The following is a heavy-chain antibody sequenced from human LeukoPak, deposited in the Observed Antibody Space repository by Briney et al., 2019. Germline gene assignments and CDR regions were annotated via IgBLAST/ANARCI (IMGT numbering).Heavy chain of an antibody. CDR3: ARGPGPFWSGYRFFDY. D-gene: IGHD3-3*01. V-gene: IGHV3-30*04. CDR1: GFTFTNYA. CDR2: ISFDASNK. Sequence: GGSLRLSCAASGFTFTNYAMHWVRQAPGKGLDWVAVISFDASNKYYANSVKGRFTIFRDDSKNTLYLQMNSLTTEDTAIYYCARGPGPFWSGYRFFDYWGQGALVTVSS. J-gene: IGHJ4*02.